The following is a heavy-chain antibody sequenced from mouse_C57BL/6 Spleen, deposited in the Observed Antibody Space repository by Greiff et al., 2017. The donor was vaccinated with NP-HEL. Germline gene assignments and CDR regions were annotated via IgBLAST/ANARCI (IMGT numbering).Heavy chain of an antibody. Sequence: VQLKQSGAELVRPGASVTLSCKASGYTFTDYEMHWVKQTPVHGLEWIGAIDPETGGTAYNQKFKGKAILTADKSSSTAYMELRSLTSEDSAVYYCTLLYDGYPAYWGQGTLVTVSA. V-gene: IGHV1-15*01. CDR1: GYTFTDYE. CDR3: TLLYDGYPAY. J-gene: IGHJ3*01. D-gene: IGHD2-3*01. CDR2: IDPETGGT.